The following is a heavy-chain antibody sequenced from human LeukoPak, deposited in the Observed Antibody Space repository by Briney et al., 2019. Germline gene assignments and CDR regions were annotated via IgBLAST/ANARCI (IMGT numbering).Heavy chain of an antibody. CDR3: ARTRYNSGGGDY. V-gene: IGHV3-33*01. CDR2: IWYDGTNK. Sequence: GRSLRLSCAVSGFTFSDYGMHWVRQAPGKGLEWVAVIWYDGTNKYYADSVEGRFTISRDNSKDTLYLQMNSLRAEDTAVYYCARTRYNSGGGDYWGQGTPVTVSP. D-gene: IGHD6-19*01. J-gene: IGHJ4*02. CDR1: GFTFSDYG.